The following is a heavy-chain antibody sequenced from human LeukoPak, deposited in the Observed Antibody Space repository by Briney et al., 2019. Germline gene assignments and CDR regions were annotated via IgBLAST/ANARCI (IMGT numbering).Heavy chain of an antibody. CDR3: ARDRCSGGSCYGWFDP. V-gene: IGHV3-53*01. CDR1: GFTVSSNY. J-gene: IGHJ5*02. CDR2: IYSGGNT. Sequence: GGSLRLSCAASGFTVSSNYMSWVRQAPGKGLEWVSVIYSGGNTYYGDSVKGRFTISRDNSKNTLYLQMNSLRAEDTAVYYCARDRCSGGSCYGWFDPWGQGTLVTVSS. D-gene: IGHD2-15*01.